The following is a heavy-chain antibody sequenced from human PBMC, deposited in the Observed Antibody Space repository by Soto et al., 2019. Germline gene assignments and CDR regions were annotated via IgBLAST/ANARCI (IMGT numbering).Heavy chain of an antibody. CDR1: RDSLSSGGHY. Sequence: TLSLTCTVSRDSLSSGGHYWSWIRQHPGKGLEWIGHIYDSVNTYYSPSLRSRVTISADMSKNQFSLNLRSVTAADTAVYYCARVDHRGYFAILTDYWGQGTLVTVSS. J-gene: IGHJ4*02. CDR2: IYDSVNT. D-gene: IGHD3-9*01. V-gene: IGHV4-31*03. CDR3: ARVDHRGYFAILTDY.